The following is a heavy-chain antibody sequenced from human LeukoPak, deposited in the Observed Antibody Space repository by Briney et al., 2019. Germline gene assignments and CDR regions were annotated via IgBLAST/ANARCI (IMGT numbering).Heavy chain of an antibody. J-gene: IGHJ4*02. CDR3: AKDLGSGWFQGYYFDY. Sequence: GGPLRLSCSASGFPFSSYGMHWVRQAPGKGLEYVSTISSNGGSTYYADSVKGRFTISRDNSKNTLYLQMNSLRVEDTAVYYCAKDLGSGWFQGYYFDYWGQGTLVTVSS. CDR1: GFPFSSYG. CDR2: ISSNGGST. V-gene: IGHV3-64*04. D-gene: IGHD6-19*01.